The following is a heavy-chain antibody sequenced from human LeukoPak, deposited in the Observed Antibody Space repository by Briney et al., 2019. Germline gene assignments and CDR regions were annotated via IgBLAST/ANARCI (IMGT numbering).Heavy chain of an antibody. Sequence: GESLKISCKGSGYSFTSYWIGWVRQMPGKGLEWMGIIYPGDSDTRYSPSFQGQVTISADKSISTAYLQWSSLKASDTAMYYCASFGEPHKRWTRSPFDYWGQGTLVTVSS. J-gene: IGHJ4*02. V-gene: IGHV5-51*01. CDR2: IYPGDSDT. CDR1: GYSFTSYW. CDR3: ASFGEPHKRWTRSPFDY. D-gene: IGHD5-24*01.